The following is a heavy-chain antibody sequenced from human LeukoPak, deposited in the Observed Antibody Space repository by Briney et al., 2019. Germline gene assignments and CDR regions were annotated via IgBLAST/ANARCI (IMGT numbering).Heavy chain of an antibody. J-gene: IGHJ4*02. CDR2: IRGSGSGSGSGM. V-gene: IGHV3-48*04. D-gene: IGHD7-27*01. CDR1: GFVLSVYS. Sequence: GGSLRLSCAPSGFVLSVYSMIWVRQAPGKGREGVSNIRGSGSGSGSGMYYADSVKGRFTTSRDNPKNSLYLQMSSLRAEDTAFYYCARDNNWGFDFWGQGALVTVSS. CDR3: ARDNNWGFDF.